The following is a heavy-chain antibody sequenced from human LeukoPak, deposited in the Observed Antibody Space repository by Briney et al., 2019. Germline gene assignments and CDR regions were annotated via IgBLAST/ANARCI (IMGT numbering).Heavy chain of an antibody. J-gene: IGHJ4*02. CDR3: ARSPIRGATSYYFDY. CDR2: ISYDGSNE. D-gene: IGHD3-10*01. Sequence: PGGSLRLSCAASGFTFSNYAIYWVRQAPGKGLEWVAVISYDGSNEYYADSMKGRFTISRDNSKNTLYLQMNSLRTEDTAVYYCARSPIRGATSYYFDYWGQGTLVTVSS. CDR1: GFTFSNYA. V-gene: IGHV3-30*04.